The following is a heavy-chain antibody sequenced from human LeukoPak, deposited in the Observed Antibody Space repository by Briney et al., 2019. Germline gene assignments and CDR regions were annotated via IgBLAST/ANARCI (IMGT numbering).Heavy chain of an antibody. CDR3: AKGQWQWLGNWFDP. J-gene: IGHJ5*02. Sequence: TGRSLRLSCAASGFTFDDYAMYWVRQAPGKGREWVSGISWNSGSINYADSVKGRFTISRDNAKNSLYLQMNSLRAEDTALYYCAKGQWQWLGNWFDPWGQGTLVTVSS. V-gene: IGHV3-9*01. CDR2: ISWNSGSI. D-gene: IGHD6-19*01. CDR1: GFTFDDYA.